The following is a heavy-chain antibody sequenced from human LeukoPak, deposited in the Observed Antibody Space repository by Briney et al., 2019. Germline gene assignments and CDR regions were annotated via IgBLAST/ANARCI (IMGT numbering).Heavy chain of an antibody. Sequence: GGSLRLSCAASGFTFSSYSMNWVRQAPGKGLEWVSSISSSSSYIYYADSVKGRFTIPRDNAKNSLYLQMNSLRAEDTAVYYCAGWYDCGGDCYSAYWGQGTLVTVSS. J-gene: IGHJ4*02. CDR1: GFTFSSYS. V-gene: IGHV3-21*01. D-gene: IGHD2-21*02. CDR3: AGWYDCGGDCYSAY. CDR2: ISSSSSYI.